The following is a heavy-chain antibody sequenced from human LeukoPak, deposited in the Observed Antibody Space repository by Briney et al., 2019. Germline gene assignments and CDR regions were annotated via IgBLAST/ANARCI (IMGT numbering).Heavy chain of an antibody. CDR3: ARADYGGKGAIGAFDI. D-gene: IGHD4-23*01. CDR2: IFPSGGEI. V-gene: IGHV3-21*01. CDR1: GFSFSSFS. Sequence: GGSLRLSCAASGFSFSSFSMNWVRQPPGKGLEWVSSIFPSGGEIHYADSVKGRFTISRDNSKNTLYLQMNSLRAEDTAVYYCARADYGGKGAIGAFDIWGQGTMVTVSS. J-gene: IGHJ3*02.